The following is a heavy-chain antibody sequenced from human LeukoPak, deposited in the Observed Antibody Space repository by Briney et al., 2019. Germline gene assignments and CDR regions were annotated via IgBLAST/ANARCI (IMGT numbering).Heavy chain of an antibody. J-gene: IGHJ3*02. Sequence: SETLSLTCAVYGGSFSGYYWSWIRQPPGKGLEWIGEINHSGSTNYNPSLKSRVTISVDTSKNQFSLKLSSVTAADTAVYYCARGERFLGAFDIWGQGTMVTVSS. D-gene: IGHD3-3*01. V-gene: IGHV4-34*01. CDR1: GGSFSGYY. CDR2: INHSGST. CDR3: ARGERFLGAFDI.